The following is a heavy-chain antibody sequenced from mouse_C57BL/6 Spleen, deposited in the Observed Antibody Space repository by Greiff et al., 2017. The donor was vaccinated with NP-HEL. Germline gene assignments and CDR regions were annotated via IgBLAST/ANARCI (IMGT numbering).Heavy chain of an antibody. J-gene: IGHJ1*03. CDR2: IRSKSSNYAT. Sequence: EVKLVESGGGLVQPKGSLKLSCAASGFTFNTYAMHWVRQAPGKGVEWVARIRSKSSNYATYYADSVKDRFTISRDDSQSMLYLQMNNLKTEDTAMYYCVRGYGSSSHWYFDVWGTGTTVTVSS. CDR3: VRGYGSSSHWYFDV. CDR1: GFTFNTYA. V-gene: IGHV10-3*01. D-gene: IGHD1-1*01.